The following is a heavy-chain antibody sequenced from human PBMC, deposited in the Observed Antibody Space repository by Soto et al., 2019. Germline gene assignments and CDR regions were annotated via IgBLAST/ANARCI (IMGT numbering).Heavy chain of an antibody. CDR2: ISTYNDNT. CDR1: GYTFTNFG. Sequence: QVQLVQSGAEVKKPGASVKVSCKASGYTFTNFGISWVRQAPGQGLEWMGWISTYNDNTNYVQNLQGRVTTTTDTSTSTAYMELRSLRSDDTAVYYCARDDGSSWYGRAFDIWGQGTMITVSS. D-gene: IGHD6-13*01. V-gene: IGHV1-18*01. CDR3: ARDDGSSWYGRAFDI. J-gene: IGHJ3*02.